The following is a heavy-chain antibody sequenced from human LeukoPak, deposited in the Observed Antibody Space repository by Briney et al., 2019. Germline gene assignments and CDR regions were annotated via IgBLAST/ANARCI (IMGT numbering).Heavy chain of an antibody. J-gene: IGHJ4*02. V-gene: IGHV1-24*01. D-gene: IGHD2-2*01. Sequence: ASVKVSCKVSGYTLTELSMHWVRQAPGKGLEWMGGFDPEDGETIYAQKFQGRVTMTTDTSTSTAYMDLRSLRSDDTAVYYCARDCSSTSCYDDYWGQGTLVTVSS. CDR1: GYTLTELS. CDR3: ARDCSSTSCYDDY. CDR2: FDPEDGET.